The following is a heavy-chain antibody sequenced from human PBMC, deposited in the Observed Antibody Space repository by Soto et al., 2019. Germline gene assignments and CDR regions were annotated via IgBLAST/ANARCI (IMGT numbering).Heavy chain of an antibody. Sequence: SETLSLTCTVSCGSVSSGSYYWSWIRQPPGKGLEWIGYIYYSGGTNYNPSLKSRVTISVDTSKNQFSLKLSSVTAADTAVYYCARGGGVTATFDYWGQGTLVTVSS. CDR1: CGSVSSGSYY. D-gene: IGHD5-18*01. V-gene: IGHV4-61*01. CDR2: IYYSGGT. J-gene: IGHJ4*02. CDR3: ARGGGVTATFDY.